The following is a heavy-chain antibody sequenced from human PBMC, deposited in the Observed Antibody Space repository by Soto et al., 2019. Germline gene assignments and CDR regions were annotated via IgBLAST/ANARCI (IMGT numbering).Heavy chain of an antibody. CDR1: GFTFRSYA. Sequence: GGSLRLSCTSSGFTFRSYAMSWVRQAPGKGLEWVSAISGSGGSTYYADSVKGRFTISRDNSKNTLYLQMNSLRAEDTTVYYCAKRAPGSSGWLNDYWGQGTLVTVSS. D-gene: IGHD6-19*01. CDR3: AKRAPGSSGWLNDY. V-gene: IGHV3-23*01. J-gene: IGHJ4*02. CDR2: ISGSGGST.